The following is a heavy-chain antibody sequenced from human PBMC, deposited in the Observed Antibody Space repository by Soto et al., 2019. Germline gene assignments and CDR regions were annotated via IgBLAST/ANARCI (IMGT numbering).Heavy chain of an antibody. J-gene: IGHJ6*02. CDR2: INPSGGST. CDR3: ARGVASDWPTIRASPRYYYGMDV. Sequence: QVQLVQSGAEVKKPGASVKVSCKASGYTFTSYYMHWVRQAPGQGLEWMGIINPSGGSTSYAQKCQGRVTMTRDTYTSTVYMELSSLRSEDTAVYYCARGVASDWPTIRASPRYYYGMDVWGQGTTVTVSS. CDR1: GYTFTSYY. V-gene: IGHV1-46*01. D-gene: IGHD3-9*01.